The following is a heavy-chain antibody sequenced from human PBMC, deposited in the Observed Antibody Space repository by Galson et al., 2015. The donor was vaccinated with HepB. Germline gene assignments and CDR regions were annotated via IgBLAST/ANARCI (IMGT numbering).Heavy chain of an antibody. Sequence: SLRLSCADSGFTVSSNYMSWVRQAPGKGLEWVSIIYSGGSTYYSDSVKGRFTITRDNSKNTLYLQMNSLRAEDTAVYYCASALGGMYFDNWGLGTLVTVSS. V-gene: IGHV3-66*01. CDR2: IYSGGST. CDR1: GFTVSSNY. J-gene: IGHJ4*02. D-gene: IGHD3-16*01. CDR3: ASALGGMYFDN.